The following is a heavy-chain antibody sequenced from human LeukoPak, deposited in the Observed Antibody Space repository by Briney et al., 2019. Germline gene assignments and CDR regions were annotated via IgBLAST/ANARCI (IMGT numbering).Heavy chain of an antibody. CDR2: ISSSGST. Sequence: PSQTLSLTCTVSGDSLSSGDYYWSWIRQPAGKGLEWIGRISSSGSTNYNPSLKSRVTISVDTSKNQFSLKLSSVTAADTAVYFCARGPYSYDSSGAFDIWGQGTMVTVSS. D-gene: IGHD3-22*01. CDR3: ARGPYSYDSSGAFDI. V-gene: IGHV4-61*02. CDR1: GDSLSSGDYY. J-gene: IGHJ3*02.